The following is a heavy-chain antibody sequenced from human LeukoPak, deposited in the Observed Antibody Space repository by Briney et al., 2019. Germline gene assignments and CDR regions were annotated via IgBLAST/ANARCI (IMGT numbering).Heavy chain of an antibody. D-gene: IGHD3-10*01. CDR3: AREGGMNGSGYYFDY. CDR1: GYTFTGYY. J-gene: IGHJ4*02. V-gene: IGHV1-2*02. Sequence: ASVKVSCKASGYTFTGYYMHWVRQAPGQGLEWMGWINPNSGGTNYAQKFQGRVTMTRDTSISTAYMELSRLRSVDTAVYYCAREGGMNGSGYYFDYWGQGTLVTVSS. CDR2: INPNSGGT.